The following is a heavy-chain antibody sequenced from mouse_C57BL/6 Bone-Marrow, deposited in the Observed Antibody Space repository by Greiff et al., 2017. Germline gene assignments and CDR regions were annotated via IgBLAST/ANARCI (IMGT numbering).Heavy chain of an antibody. D-gene: IGHD6-2*01. Sequence: QVQLQQSGPELVKPGASVKISCKASGYAFSSSWMNWVKQRPGKGLEWIGRIYPGDGDTNYNGKFKGKATLTADKSSSTAYMQLSSLTSEDSAVYFCARERVSTRGYFDYWGQGTTLTVSS. CDR1: GYAFSSSW. CDR3: ARERVSTRGYFDY. J-gene: IGHJ2*01. CDR2: IYPGDGDT. V-gene: IGHV1-82*01.